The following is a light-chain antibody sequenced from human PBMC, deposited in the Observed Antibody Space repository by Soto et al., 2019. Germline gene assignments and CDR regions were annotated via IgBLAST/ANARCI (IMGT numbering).Light chain of an antibody. J-gene: IGLJ2*01. CDR3: CSYAGSITYVV. V-gene: IGLV2-23*01. Sequence: ALTQPASVSGSPGQSITISCTGTSSDIGSYDLVSWYQQHPARAPKLIIYEGSKRPSGVSMRFSGSKSGYTASLTISGLQAEDEADYFCCSYAGSITYVVFGGGTKLTVL. CDR2: EGS. CDR1: SSDIGSYDL.